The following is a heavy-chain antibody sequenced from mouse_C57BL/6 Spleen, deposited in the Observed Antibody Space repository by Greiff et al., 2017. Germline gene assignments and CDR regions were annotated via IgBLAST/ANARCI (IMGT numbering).Heavy chain of an antibody. J-gene: IGHJ4*01. CDR2: IYPGDGDT. Sequence: QVQLQQSGAELVKPGASVKISCKASGYAFSSYWMNWVKQRPGKGLEWIGQIYPGDGDTNYNGKFKGKATLTADKSSSTAYMQLSSLTSEDSAVYFCARGMVLVAMDYWGQGPSVTVAS. D-gene: IGHD2-3*01. V-gene: IGHV1-80*01. CDR3: ARGMVLVAMDY. CDR1: GYAFSSYW.